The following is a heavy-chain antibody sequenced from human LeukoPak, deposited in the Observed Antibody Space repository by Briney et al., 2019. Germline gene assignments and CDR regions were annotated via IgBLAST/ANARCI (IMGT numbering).Heavy chain of an antibody. Sequence: PGGSLRLSCAAPGFTFSTCAMSWVRQAPGKGLEWVSGISGTTSGTYYADSVKGRFTISRDNAKNSLYLQMNSLRAEDTAVYYCARGRSCDHWGQGTLVTVSS. CDR2: ISGTTSGT. V-gene: IGHV3-23*01. J-gene: IGHJ5*02. CDR1: GFTFSTCA. D-gene: IGHD5-24*01. CDR3: ARGRSCDH.